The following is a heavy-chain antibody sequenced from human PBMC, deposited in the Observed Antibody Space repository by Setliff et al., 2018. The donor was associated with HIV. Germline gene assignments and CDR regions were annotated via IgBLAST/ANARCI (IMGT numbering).Heavy chain of an antibody. CDR3: ATRAYDSSGYLRSRVSGAAFDI. J-gene: IGHJ3*02. Sequence: GASVKVSCKVSGYTLTELSIHWVRQAPGKGLEWMGDFDPEYDKTFYAQKFQGRVTMSEDTSTDTAYMELTSLRSEDTAVYYCATRAYDSSGYLRSRVSGAAFDIWGQGTMVTVSS. CDR2: FDPEYDKT. CDR1: GYTLTELS. V-gene: IGHV1-24*01. D-gene: IGHD3-22*01.